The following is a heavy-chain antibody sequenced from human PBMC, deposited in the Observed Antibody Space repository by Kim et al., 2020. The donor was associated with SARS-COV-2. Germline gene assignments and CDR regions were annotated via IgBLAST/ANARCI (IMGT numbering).Heavy chain of an antibody. Sequence: SETLSLTCSVSGGSISTGSYFWGWIRQPPGKGLEWIGSVYYSGDTFYNPSLESRVTISVDASKNQFSLKLTSVTAADTAVYYFATRPDMITIYALDIWG. CDR3: ATRPDMITIYALDI. D-gene: IGHD3-16*01. CDR1: GGSISTGSYF. J-gene: IGHJ6*02. V-gene: IGHV4-39*01. CDR2: VYYSGDT.